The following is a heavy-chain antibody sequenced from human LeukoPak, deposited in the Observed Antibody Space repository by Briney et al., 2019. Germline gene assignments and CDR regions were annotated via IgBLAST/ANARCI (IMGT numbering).Heavy chain of an antibody. D-gene: IGHD6-19*01. J-gene: IGHJ4*02. CDR3: ARVDSSGWYFFDY. CDR2: ISRSGSTK. CDR1: GFTFSSYE. V-gene: IGHV3-48*03. Sequence: GGSLRLSCAASGFTFSSYEMNWVRQAPGKGLEWVSYISRSGSTKYYADSMKGRFTISRDNANNSLYLQMNSLRAEDTAVYYCARVDSSGWYFFDYWGQGNLVTVSS.